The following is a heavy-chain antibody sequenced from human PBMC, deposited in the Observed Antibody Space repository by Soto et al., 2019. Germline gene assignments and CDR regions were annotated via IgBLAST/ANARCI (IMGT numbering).Heavy chain of an antibody. CDR1: GGSISSGGYY. V-gene: IGHV4-31*03. Sequence: QVQLQESGPGLVKPSQTLSLTCTVSGGSISSGGYYWSWIRQHPGKGLEWIGYIYYSGSTYYNPSLKSRVTISVDTSKSQCSLKLSSVTAADTAVYYCARVVVVPAAMTPTLDYWGQGTLVTVSS. J-gene: IGHJ4*02. D-gene: IGHD2-2*01. CDR3: ARVVVVPAAMTPTLDY. CDR2: IYYSGST.